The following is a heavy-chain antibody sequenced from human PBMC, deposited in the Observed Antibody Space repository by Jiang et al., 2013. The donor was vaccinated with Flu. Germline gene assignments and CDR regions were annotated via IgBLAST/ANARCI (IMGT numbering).Heavy chain of an antibody. CDR3: AREGYCSSTGCRRQFDY. J-gene: IGHJ4*02. D-gene: IGHD2-2*01. CDR1: GDSISSYC. CDR2: IYYSGST. Sequence: LLKPSETLSLTCTVSGDSISSYCWSWIRQPPGKGLEWIGYIYYSGSTNYNPSLKSRVTISVDTSKNQFSLKLSSVTAADTAVYYCAREGYCSSTGCRRQFDYWGQGTLVT. V-gene: IGHV4-59*01.